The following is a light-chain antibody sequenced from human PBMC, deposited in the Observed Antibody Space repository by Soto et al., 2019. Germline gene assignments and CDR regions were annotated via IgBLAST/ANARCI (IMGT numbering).Light chain of an antibody. CDR2: EVS. J-gene: IGLJ1*01. CDR3: SSYTINNLYV. Sequence: QSALAQPASVSGSPGQSITISCTGTISDVTGYNYVSWYQQHPGKAPKLMIYEVSNRPSGVSNRFSGSKSGNTASLTISGLQTEDEADYYCSSYTINNLYVFGTGPKV. CDR1: ISDVTGYNY. V-gene: IGLV2-14*01.